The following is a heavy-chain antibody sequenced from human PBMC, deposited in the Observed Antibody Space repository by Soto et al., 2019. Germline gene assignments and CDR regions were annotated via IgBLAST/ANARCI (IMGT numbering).Heavy chain of an antibody. D-gene: IGHD3-3*01. Sequence: SGPTLVNPTETLTLTCTVSGFSLSNARMGVSWIRQPPGKALEWLAHIFSNDEKSYSTSLKSRLTISKDTSKSQVVLTMTNMDPVDTATYYCARILSITIFGVVILENNWFDPWGQGTLVTVSS. V-gene: IGHV2-26*01. CDR2: IFSNDEK. CDR3: ARILSITIFGVVILENNWFDP. J-gene: IGHJ5*02. CDR1: GFSLSNARMG.